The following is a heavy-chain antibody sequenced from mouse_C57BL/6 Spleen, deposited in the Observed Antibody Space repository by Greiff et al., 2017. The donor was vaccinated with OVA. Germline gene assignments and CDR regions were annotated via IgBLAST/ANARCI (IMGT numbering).Heavy chain of an antibody. CDR1: GYTFTSYW. Sequence: QVHVKQPGTELVKPGASVKLSCKASGYTFTSYWMHWVKQRPGQGLEWIGNINPSNGGTNYNEKFKSKATLTVDKSSSTAYMQLSSLTSEDSAVYYCARGFYYYGSSADYWGQGTTLTVSS. J-gene: IGHJ2*01. CDR3: ARGFYYYGSSADY. V-gene: IGHV1-53*01. D-gene: IGHD1-1*01. CDR2: INPSNGGT.